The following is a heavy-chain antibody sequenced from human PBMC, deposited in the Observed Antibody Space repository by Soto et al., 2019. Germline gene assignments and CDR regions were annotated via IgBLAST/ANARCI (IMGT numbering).Heavy chain of an antibody. Sequence: ASVKVSCKASGYTFTSYDINWVRQATGQGLEWMGWMNPNSGNTGYAQKFQGRVTMTRNTSISTAYMELSSLRSEDTAVYYCARVLEQQLRAYYYYMDVWGKGTTVTVSS. CDR1: GYTFTSYD. V-gene: IGHV1-8*01. J-gene: IGHJ6*03. D-gene: IGHD6-13*01. CDR3: ARVLEQQLRAYYYYMDV. CDR2: MNPNSGNT.